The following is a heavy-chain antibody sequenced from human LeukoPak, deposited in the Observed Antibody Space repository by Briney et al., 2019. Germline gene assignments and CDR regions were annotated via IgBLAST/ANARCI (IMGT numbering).Heavy chain of an antibody. J-gene: IGHJ4*02. Sequence: SETLSLTCAVYGGSFSGYYWSWIRQPPGKGLEWIGEINHSGSTNYNPSLKSRVTISVDTSKNQFSLKLSSVTAADTAVYYCARGLIRSWYHSFDYWGQGTLVTVSS. V-gene: IGHV4-34*01. CDR1: GGSFSGYY. CDR2: INHSGST. D-gene: IGHD6-13*01. CDR3: ARGLIRSWYHSFDY.